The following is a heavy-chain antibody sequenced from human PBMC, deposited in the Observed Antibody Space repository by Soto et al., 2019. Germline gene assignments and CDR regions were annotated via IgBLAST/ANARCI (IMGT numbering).Heavy chain of an antibody. J-gene: IGHJ4*02. D-gene: IGHD6-19*01. CDR2: INAGNGNT. V-gene: IGHV1-3*01. Sequence: ASVKVSCKASGYTFTSYAMHWVRQAPGQRLEWMGWINAGNGNTKYSQKFQGRVTITRDTSASTAYMELSSLRSEDTAVYYCARGLSEPIAVAGTSDYWGQGTLVTVSS. CDR3: ARGLSEPIAVAGTSDY. CDR1: GYTFTSYA.